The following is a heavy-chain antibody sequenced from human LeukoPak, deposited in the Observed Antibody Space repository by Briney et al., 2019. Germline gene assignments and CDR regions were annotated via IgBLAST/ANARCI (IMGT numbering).Heavy chain of an antibody. V-gene: IGHV4-34*01. J-gene: IGHJ4*02. Sequence: SETLSLTCAVYGGSFSGYYWSWIRQPPGKGLEWIGEINHRGSTNYNPSLKSRVTISVDTSKNQFSLKLSSVTAADTAVYYCAREGYSSSKFDYWGQGTLVTVSS. CDR3: AREGYSSSKFDY. CDR2: INHRGST. CDR1: GGSFSGYY. D-gene: IGHD6-13*01.